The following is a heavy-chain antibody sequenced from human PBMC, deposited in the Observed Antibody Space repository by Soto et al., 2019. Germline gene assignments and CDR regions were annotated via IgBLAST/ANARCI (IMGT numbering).Heavy chain of an antibody. V-gene: IGHV6-1*01. D-gene: IGHD3-9*01. J-gene: IGHJ5*02. CDR2: TYYRSRWYN. CDR3: ARDHTFYDNLTGFSTNRSDP. CDR1: GDSVSSNSAA. Sequence: SQTLSLTCAISGDSVSSNSAAWNWIRQSPSRGLEWLGRTYYRSRWYNDYAVSVKSRITINPDTSKNQFSLQLSSVTPEDTAVYYCARDHTFYDNLTGFSTNRSDPWGQGALVTVS.